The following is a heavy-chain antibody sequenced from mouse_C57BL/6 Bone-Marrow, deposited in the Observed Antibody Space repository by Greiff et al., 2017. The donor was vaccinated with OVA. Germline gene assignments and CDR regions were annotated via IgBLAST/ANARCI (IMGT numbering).Heavy chain of an antibody. CDR3: ARYDGSSYGAMDY. CDR1: GYTFPSYT. J-gene: IGHJ4*01. Sequence: VQLQQSGAELARPGASVKMSCKASGYTFPSYTMHWVKQRPGQGLEWIGYINPSSGYTKYNQKFKDKATLTADKSSSTAYMQRSSLTSEDSAVYYCARYDGSSYGAMDYWGQGTSVTVSS. D-gene: IGHD1-1*01. V-gene: IGHV1-4*01. CDR2: INPSSGYT.